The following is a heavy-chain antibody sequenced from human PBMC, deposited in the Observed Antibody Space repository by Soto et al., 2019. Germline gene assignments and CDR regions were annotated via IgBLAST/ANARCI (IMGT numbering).Heavy chain of an antibody. CDR3: AKDASFYGDYTNYFDY. Sequence: GGSLRLSCAASGFTFSSYGMHWVRQAPGKGLEWVAVISYDGSNKYYADSVKGRFTISRDNSKNTLYLQMNSLRAEDTAVYYCAKDASFYGDYTNYFDYWGQGTLVTVSS. J-gene: IGHJ4*02. V-gene: IGHV3-30*18. D-gene: IGHD4-17*01. CDR1: GFTFSSYG. CDR2: ISYDGSNK.